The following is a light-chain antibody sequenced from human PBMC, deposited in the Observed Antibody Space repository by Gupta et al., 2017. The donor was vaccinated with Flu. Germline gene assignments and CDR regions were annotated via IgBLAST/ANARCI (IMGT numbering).Light chain of an antibody. V-gene: IGLV1-44*01. CDR2: HND. CDR3: AQWDDNRDGPV. CDR1: TSHRGSDT. J-gene: IGLJ2*01. Sequence: SVSISCSGTTSHRGSDTVSWYKQLPGAAPKVVIYHNDQRASGAPARFSGTKSGTSASLVIDGLQSEDEGVYYCAQWDDNRDGPVLGGGTRLTVL.